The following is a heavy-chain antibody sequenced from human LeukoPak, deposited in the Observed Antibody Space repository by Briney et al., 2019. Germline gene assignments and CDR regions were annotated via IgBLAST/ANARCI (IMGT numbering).Heavy chain of an antibody. CDR1: GFTFSNAW. CDR3: TTDLTYCSSTSCYEFDY. Sequence: GGSLRLSCAASGFTFSNAWMSWVRQAPGKGLEWVGRIKSKTDGGTTDYAAPVKGRSTISRDDSKNTLYLQMNSLKTEDTAVYYCTTDLTYCSSTSCYEFDYWGQGTLVTVSS. J-gene: IGHJ4*02. CDR2: IKSKTDGGTT. D-gene: IGHD2-2*01. V-gene: IGHV3-15*01.